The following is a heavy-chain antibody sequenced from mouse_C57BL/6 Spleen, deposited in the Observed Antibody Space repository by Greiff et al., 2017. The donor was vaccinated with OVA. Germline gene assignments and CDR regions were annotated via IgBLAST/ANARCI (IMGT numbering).Heavy chain of an antibody. CDR3: ARGELGRFAD. J-gene: IGHJ3*01. CDR1: GYSFSSSW. CDR2: IYPGDGDT. Sequence: QVQLQQSGPELVKPGASVKISCKASGYSFSSSWMNWVKQRPGKGLEWIGRIYPGDGDTNYNGKFKGKATLTADKSSSTTYMQLSSLTSEDSAVYFCARGELGRFADWGQGTLVTVSA. V-gene: IGHV1-82*01. D-gene: IGHD4-1*01.